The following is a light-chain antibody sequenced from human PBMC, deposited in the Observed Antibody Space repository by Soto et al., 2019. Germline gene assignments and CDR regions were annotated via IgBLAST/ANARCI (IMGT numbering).Light chain of an antibody. Sequence: EIVLTQSPGTLSLSPGERATLSCRASQSVSSSYLAWYRQKPGQAPRLLIYGASSRATGIPDRCSGSGSGTDFTLTSSRLEPDDFAVYYCQQYGISPTFGQGTRLEIK. CDR2: GAS. CDR3: QQYGISPT. CDR1: QSVSSSY. V-gene: IGKV3-20*01. J-gene: IGKJ5*01.